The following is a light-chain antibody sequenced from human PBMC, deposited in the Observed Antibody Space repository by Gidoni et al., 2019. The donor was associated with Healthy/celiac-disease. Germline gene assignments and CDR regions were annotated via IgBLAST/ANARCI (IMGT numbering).Light chain of an antibody. CDR1: HSISSW. CDR2: KAS. Sequence: DIQMTQSPSTLSASVGDRVTITCRASHSISSWLAWYQQKQGKAPKLLIYKASSLESGVPSRFSGSRSGTEFTLPISSLQPDDFATYYCQQYNSYSRTFGQGTKLEIK. V-gene: IGKV1-5*03. CDR3: QQYNSYSRT. J-gene: IGKJ2*01.